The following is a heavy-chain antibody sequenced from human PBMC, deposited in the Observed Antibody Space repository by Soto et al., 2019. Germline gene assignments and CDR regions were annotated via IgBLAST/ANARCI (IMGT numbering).Heavy chain of an antibody. CDR3: ARDRIAGINYYYGMDV. Sequence: QVQLVQSGAEVKKPGSSVRVSCKASGGTFSSYAISWVRQAPGQGLEWMGGIIPIFGTENYAQKFQGRVTITADESTSTAYMELSSLRSEDTAVYYFARDRIAGINYYYGMDVWGQGTTVTVSS. CDR1: GGTFSSYA. D-gene: IGHD6-13*01. J-gene: IGHJ6*02. CDR2: IIPIFGTE. V-gene: IGHV1-69*01.